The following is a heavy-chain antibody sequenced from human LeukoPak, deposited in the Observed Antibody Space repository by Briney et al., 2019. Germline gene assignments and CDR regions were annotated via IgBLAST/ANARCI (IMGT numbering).Heavy chain of an antibody. D-gene: IGHD1-26*01. CDR3: ARRSGSLDLLGC. V-gene: IGHV1-18*01. Sequence: GASVKVSCKASGYTFNRYGITWVRQAPGQGLEWMGWISLHNGNTMYAQKFQGRVTMTTDTATRTAYMELRSLRSDDTAVYYCARRSGSLDLLGCWGQGTLVTVSS. J-gene: IGHJ4*02. CDR1: GYTFNRYG. CDR2: ISLHNGNT.